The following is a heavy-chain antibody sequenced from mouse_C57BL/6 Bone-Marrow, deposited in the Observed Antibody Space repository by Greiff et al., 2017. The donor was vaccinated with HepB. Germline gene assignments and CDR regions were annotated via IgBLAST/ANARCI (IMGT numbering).Heavy chain of an antibody. CDR3: ARCPITTVVATNFDY. CDR1: GYAFSSSW. D-gene: IGHD1-1*01. CDR2: IYPGDGDT. V-gene: IGHV1-82*01. J-gene: IGHJ2*01. Sequence: QVQLQQSGPELVKPGASVKISCKASGYAFSSSWMNWVKQRPGKGLEWIGRIYPGDGDTNYNGKFKGKATLTADKSSSTAYMQLSSLTSEDSAVSFCARCPITTVVATNFDYWGQGTTLTVSS.